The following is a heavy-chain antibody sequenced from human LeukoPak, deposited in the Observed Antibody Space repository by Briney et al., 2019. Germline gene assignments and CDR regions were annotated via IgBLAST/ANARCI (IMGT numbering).Heavy chain of an antibody. J-gene: IGHJ4*02. CDR1: GFTFSSYA. Sequence: GGSLRLSCAASGFTFSSYAMSWVRQAPGKGLEWVSGISGSGDNTYYADSVKGRFTTSRDNSKNTLYVQVNSLATEDTAAYYCAKGSYYDSSGSFYFDYWGQGTLVTVSS. D-gene: IGHD3-22*01. CDR3: AKGSYYDSSGSFYFDY. CDR2: ISGSGDNT. V-gene: IGHV3-23*01.